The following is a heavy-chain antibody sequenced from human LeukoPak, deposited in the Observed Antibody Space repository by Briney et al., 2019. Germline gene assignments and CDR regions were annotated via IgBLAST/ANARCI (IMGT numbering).Heavy chain of an antibody. J-gene: IGHJ4*02. CDR3: ARGSLGREVSAFFKN. D-gene: IGHD5/OR15-5a*01. V-gene: IGHV4-61*02. Sequence: PSETLSLTCPVSGGSISSGSYYWSWIRQPAGKGLEWIGRIYTSGSTNYNPSLKSRVTISVDTSENQFSLRLSSVTAADTAVYYCARGSLGREVSAFFKNWGQGILVTVSS. CDR2: IYTSGST. CDR1: GGSISSGSYY.